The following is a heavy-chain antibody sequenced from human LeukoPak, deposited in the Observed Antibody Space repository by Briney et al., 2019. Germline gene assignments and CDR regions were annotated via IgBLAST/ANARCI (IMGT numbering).Heavy chain of an antibody. CDR1: GYPINSGYY. J-gene: IGHJ4*02. Sequence: SETLSLTCKVSGYPINSGYYWGWIRPPPGKGLEWIGNIYHSGKTYYNPSLKSRVTISVETSKNKFSLKLSSVTAADTAVYYCAREGGLQHHFDYWGQGTLVTVSS. V-gene: IGHV4-38-2*02. CDR2: IYHSGKT. CDR3: AREGGLQHHFDY. D-gene: IGHD4-11*01.